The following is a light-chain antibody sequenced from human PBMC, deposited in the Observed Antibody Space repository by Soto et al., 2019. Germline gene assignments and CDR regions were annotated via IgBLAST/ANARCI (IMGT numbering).Light chain of an antibody. CDR1: QSVSGR. CDR2: DAS. Sequence: ILMTQSPATLSVSPGERATLSCMASQSVSGRLAWYQQKPGQAPRLXXYDASTRATGFPARFSGSGSGTEFTLTICDLKSEDFAVYSCQQYNDWPLTFCQGTRLEIK. CDR3: QQYNDWPLT. J-gene: IGKJ5*01. V-gene: IGKV3-15*01.